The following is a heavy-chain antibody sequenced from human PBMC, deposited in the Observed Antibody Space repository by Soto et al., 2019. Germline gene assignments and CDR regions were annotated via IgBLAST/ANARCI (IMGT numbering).Heavy chain of an antibody. V-gene: IGHV1-24*01. Sequence: ASVKVSCKVSGYTLTELSMHWVRQAPGKGLEWMGGFDPEDGETIYAQKFQGRVTMTEDTSTDTAYMELSSLRSEDTAVYYCATSGPRFWGSLPFDYWGQETLVTVSS. J-gene: IGHJ4*02. CDR3: ATSGPRFWGSLPFDY. CDR1: GYTLTELS. D-gene: IGHD3-16*01. CDR2: FDPEDGET.